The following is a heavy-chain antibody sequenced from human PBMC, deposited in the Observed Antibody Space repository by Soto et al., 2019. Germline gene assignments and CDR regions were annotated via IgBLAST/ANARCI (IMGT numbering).Heavy chain of an antibody. CDR2: IIPIFGTA. CDR1: GGTFSSYA. J-gene: IGHJ5*02. V-gene: IGHV1-69*13. D-gene: IGHD5-12*01. Sequence: ASVKVSCKASGGTFSSYAISWVRQAPGQGLEWMGGIIPIFGTANYAQKFQGRVTITADESTSTAYMELSSLRSEDTAVYYCARVEMAKIKWSAPWAQETLVTASS. CDR3: ARVEMAKIKWSAP.